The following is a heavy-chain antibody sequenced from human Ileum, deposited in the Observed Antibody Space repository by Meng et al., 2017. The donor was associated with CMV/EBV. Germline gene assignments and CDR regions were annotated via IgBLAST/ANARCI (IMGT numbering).Heavy chain of an antibody. Sequence: SGYTFTSYGMSWVRQAPGQGLEWMGWISTYNGNTKYAQKLQGRVTMTTDTSTSTAYMELRSLRSDDTAVYYCARDTSGSYSIRSFDYWGQGTLVTVSS. CDR1: GYTFTSYG. CDR2: ISTYNGNT. D-gene: IGHD1-26*01. V-gene: IGHV1-18*01. J-gene: IGHJ4*02. CDR3: ARDTSGSYSIRSFDY.